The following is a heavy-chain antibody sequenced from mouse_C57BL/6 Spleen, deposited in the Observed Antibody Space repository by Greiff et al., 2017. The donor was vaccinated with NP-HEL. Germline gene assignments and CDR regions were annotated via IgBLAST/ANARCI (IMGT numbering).Heavy chain of an antibody. CDR3: AREDGYYEFAY. Sequence: QVHVKQPGAELVKPGASVKMSCKASGYTFTSYWITWVKQRPGQGLEWIGDIYPGSGSTNYNEKFKSKATLTVDTSSSTAYMQLSSLTSEDSAVYYGAREDGYYEFAYWGQGTLVTVSA. CDR2: IYPGSGST. D-gene: IGHD2-3*01. CDR1: GYTFTSYW. V-gene: IGHV1-55*01. J-gene: IGHJ3*01.